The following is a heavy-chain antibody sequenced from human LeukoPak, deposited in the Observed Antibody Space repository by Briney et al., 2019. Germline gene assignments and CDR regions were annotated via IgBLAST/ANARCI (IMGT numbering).Heavy chain of an antibody. CDR1: GFSFSNFA. CDR3: ASRPGADIGPLDY. CDR2: ISHDGATK. D-gene: IGHD2-2*01. J-gene: IGHJ4*02. V-gene: IGHV3-30*04. Sequence: GGSLRLSCAASGFSFSNFAIHWVRQAPGKGLEWLAVISHDGATKHYADSVKGRFTISRDNSNNSLSLQMNSLSAEDTAVYYCASRPGADIGPLDYWGQGALVTVSS.